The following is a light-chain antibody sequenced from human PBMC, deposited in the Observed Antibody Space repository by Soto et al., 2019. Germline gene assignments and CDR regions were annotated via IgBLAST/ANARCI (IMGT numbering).Light chain of an antibody. Sequence: QSALTQPASVSGSPGQSITSSCTGTSSDIGGYNFVSWYQHHPGKAPKLLIHDVSNRPSGVSSRFSGSKSGNTASLTISGLQAEYEADYYCNSYRTVSTYVFGTGTKLTVL. J-gene: IGLJ1*01. CDR2: DVS. V-gene: IGLV2-14*03. CDR3: NSYRTVSTYV. CDR1: SSDIGGYNF.